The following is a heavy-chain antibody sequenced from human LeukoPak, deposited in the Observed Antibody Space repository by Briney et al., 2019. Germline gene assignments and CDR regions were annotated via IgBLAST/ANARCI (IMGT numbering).Heavy chain of an antibody. CDR2: ISGFGGNT. Sequence: ASVKLSCNASGYKFSNYGISWVRQAPGPRLEWMGWISGFGGNTNYAQKFQDRVTLSTDTSTSTVYMDLRSLISDDTAVYYCARDPEHFDLYESSGQLDSWGQGTQVTVSS. CDR1: GYKFSNYG. CDR3: ARDPEHFDLYESSGQLDS. J-gene: IGHJ4*02. D-gene: IGHD3-22*01. V-gene: IGHV1-18*04.